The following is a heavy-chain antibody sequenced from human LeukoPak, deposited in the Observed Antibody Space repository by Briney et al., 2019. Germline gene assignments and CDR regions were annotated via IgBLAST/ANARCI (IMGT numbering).Heavy chain of an antibody. D-gene: IGHD5-12*01. Sequence: PGGSLRLSCAASGFTVSSNYMSWVRQAPGKGLEWVSVIYSGGSTYYADSVKGRFTISRDNSKNTLYLQMNSLRAEDTAVYYCARGTLGALWLRLTTYFDYWGQGTLVTVSS. J-gene: IGHJ4*02. V-gene: IGHV3-66*01. CDR2: IYSGGST. CDR3: ARGTLGALWLRLTTYFDY. CDR1: GFTVSSNY.